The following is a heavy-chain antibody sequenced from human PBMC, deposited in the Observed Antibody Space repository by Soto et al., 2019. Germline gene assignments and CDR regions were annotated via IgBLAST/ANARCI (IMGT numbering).Heavy chain of an antibody. CDR3: AKDRSIAVAGYNWFDP. J-gene: IGHJ5*02. CDR2: ISGSGGST. Sequence: PGGSLRLSCAASGFTFSSYAMSWVRQAPGKGLEWVSAISGSGGSTYYADSVKGRFTISRDNSKNTLYLQMNSLRAEDTAVYYCAKDRSIAVAGYNWFDPLGQGTLVTVSS. V-gene: IGHV3-23*01. CDR1: GFTFSSYA. D-gene: IGHD6-19*01.